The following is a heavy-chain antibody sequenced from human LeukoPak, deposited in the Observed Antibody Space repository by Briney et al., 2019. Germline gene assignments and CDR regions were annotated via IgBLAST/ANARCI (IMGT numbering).Heavy chain of an antibody. CDR3: AREDPQTTVPEGLDV. CDR1: GGSIGSYY. J-gene: IGHJ6*02. D-gene: IGHD4-17*01. CDR2: IYYIGTT. V-gene: IGHV4-59*01. Sequence: PSETLSLTCPVSGGSIGSYYWSWLRQPPGRGLDWVGYIYYIGTTNYNPSLKTRVTISVDTSKNQFSLKLTSVTAAGTAVYYCAREDPQTTVPEGLDVWGQGTTVTVSS.